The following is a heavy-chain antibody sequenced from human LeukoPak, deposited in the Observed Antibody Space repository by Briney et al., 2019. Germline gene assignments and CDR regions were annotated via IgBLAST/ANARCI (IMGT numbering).Heavy chain of an antibody. CDR3: ARDVVKKVSAWFGDLDY. D-gene: IGHD3-10*01. CDR1: GFIFSSYS. CDR2: ISSSSSTI. V-gene: IGHV3-48*01. J-gene: IGHJ4*02. Sequence: PGGSLRLSCAASGFIFSSYSMNWVRQAPGKGLEWVSYISSSSSTIYYADSVKGRFTISRDNAKNSLYLQMNSLRAEDTAVYYCARDVVKKVSAWFGDLDYWGQGTLVTVSS.